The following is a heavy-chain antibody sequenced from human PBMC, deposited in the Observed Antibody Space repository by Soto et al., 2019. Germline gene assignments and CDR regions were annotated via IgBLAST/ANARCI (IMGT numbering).Heavy chain of an antibody. Sequence: QVQLQESGQGLVKPSGTLSLTCAVYGGSISSSNWCSWVRQPPGKGLEWIGDIYHSESTNYNPSLKSLVTISVDKSKNQFSLKLSSVTAADTAVYYCARAAMGVSSWPFDYWGQGTLVTVSS. J-gene: IGHJ4*02. CDR2: IYHSEST. CDR3: ARAAMGVSSWPFDY. D-gene: IGHD6-13*01. V-gene: IGHV4-4*02. CDR1: GGSISSSNW.